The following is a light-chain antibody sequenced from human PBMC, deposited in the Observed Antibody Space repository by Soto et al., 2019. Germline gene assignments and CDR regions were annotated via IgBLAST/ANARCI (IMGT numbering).Light chain of an antibody. CDR1: QSISSY. J-gene: IGKJ1*01. CDR2: AAS. CDR3: QEYKSLGT. V-gene: IGKV1-39*01. Sequence: DIQMTQSPSYMSTSVGDRVTITCRASQSISSYLNWYQQKPGKAPKLLIYAASSLQSGVPSRFSGSGSGTEFTLTISSLQLDDFATYYCQEYKSLGTFGQGTKVDIK.